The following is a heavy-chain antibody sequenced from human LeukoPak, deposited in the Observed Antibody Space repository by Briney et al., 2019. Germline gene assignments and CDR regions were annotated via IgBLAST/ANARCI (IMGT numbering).Heavy chain of an antibody. CDR1: GFTFSSYS. J-gene: IGHJ4*02. D-gene: IGHD3-10*01. CDR3: ARDVERTGGTYYYGSGSPRG. Sequence: GGSLRLSCAASGFTFSSYSMIWVRQAPGKGLEWVSYISTGSSTIYYADSVKGRFTISRDNAKNSLYLQMNSLRDEDTAVYYCARDVERTGGTYYYGSGSPRGWGQGTLVTVSS. CDR2: ISTGSSTI. V-gene: IGHV3-48*02.